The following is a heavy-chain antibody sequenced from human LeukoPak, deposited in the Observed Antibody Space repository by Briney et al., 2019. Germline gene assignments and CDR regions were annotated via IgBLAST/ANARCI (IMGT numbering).Heavy chain of an antibody. CDR3: AREYGGGANYYYYYGMDV. J-gene: IGHJ6*02. D-gene: IGHD1-26*01. V-gene: IGHV1-8*01. CDR1: GYTFTSYD. CDR2: MNPNSGNT. Sequence: ASVKVSFKASGYTFTSYDINWVRQATGQGLEWMGWMNPNSGNTGYAQKFQGRVTMTRNTSISTAYMELSSLRSEDTAVYYCAREYGGGANYYYYYGMDVWGQGTTVTVSS.